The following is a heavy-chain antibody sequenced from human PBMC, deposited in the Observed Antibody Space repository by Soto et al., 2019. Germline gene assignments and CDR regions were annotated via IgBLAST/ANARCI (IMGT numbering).Heavy chain of an antibody. CDR2: IYYSGST. CDR3: ARDGRYCSGGSCYRRPAFDI. Sequence: SETLSLTCTVSGGSISSYYWSWIRQPPGKGLEWIGYIYYSGSTNYNPSLKSRVTISVDTSKNQFSLKLSSVTAADTAVYYCARDGRYCSGGSCYRRPAFDIWGQWTMVTVSS. CDR1: GGSISSYY. D-gene: IGHD2-15*01. J-gene: IGHJ3*02. V-gene: IGHV4-59*01.